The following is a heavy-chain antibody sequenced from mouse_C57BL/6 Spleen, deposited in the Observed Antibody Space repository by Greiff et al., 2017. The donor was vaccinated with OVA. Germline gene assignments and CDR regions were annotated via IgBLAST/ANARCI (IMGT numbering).Heavy chain of an antibody. Sequence: QVQLQQPGAELVRPGTSVKLSCKASGYTFTSYWMHWVKQRPGQGLEWIGVIDPSDSYTNYNQKFKGKATLTVDTSSSTAYMQLSSLTSEDSAVYYCARSTTVVATRAFDYWGQGTTLTVSS. CDR2: IDPSDSYT. V-gene: IGHV1-59*01. CDR3: ARSTTVVATRAFDY. J-gene: IGHJ2*01. CDR1: GYTFTSYW. D-gene: IGHD1-1*01.